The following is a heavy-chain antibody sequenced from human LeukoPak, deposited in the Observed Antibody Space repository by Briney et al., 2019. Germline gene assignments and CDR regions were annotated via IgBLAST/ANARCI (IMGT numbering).Heavy chain of an antibody. Sequence: GGSLRLSCAASGFTFTNYAMHWVRQAPGKGLEWVAVISYDGSNKYYADSVKGRFTISRDNSKNTLYLQMNSLRAEDTAVYYCARDPYSSGWYDAFDIWGQGTMVTVSS. CDR1: GFTFTNYA. V-gene: IGHV3-30-3*01. J-gene: IGHJ3*02. CDR3: ARDPYSSGWYDAFDI. D-gene: IGHD6-19*01. CDR2: ISYDGSNK.